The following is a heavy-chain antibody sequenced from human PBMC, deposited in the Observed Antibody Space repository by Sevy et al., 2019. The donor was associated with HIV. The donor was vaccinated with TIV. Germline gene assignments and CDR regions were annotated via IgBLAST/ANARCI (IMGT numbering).Heavy chain of an antibody. V-gene: IGHV4-38-2*01. D-gene: IGHD2-21*02. Sequence: LLQLPETLSLTCAVSRHSISSGYFWAWIRQPPGKGLEWIGSIYYSGSTYYNPSLSSRVTISVDTSKNEFSLKLTSVSAADRAVYFCARSTPSTLVVTPFDSWGQGTLVTVSS. J-gene: IGHJ4*02. CDR1: RHSISSGYF. CDR2: IYYSGST. CDR3: ARSTPSTLVVTPFDS.